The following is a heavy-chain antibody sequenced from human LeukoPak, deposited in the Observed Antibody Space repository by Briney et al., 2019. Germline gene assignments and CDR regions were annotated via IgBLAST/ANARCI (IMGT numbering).Heavy chain of an antibody. Sequence: PSETLSLTCTVSGGSISSSSYYWGWIRQPPGKGLEWIGSIYYSGSTYYNPSLKSRVTISLDTSKNQFSLKLTSVIAADTAVYYCARGPYSGYTLRPLDYWGQGTLVTVSS. CDR3: ARGPYSGYTLRPLDY. CDR1: GGSISSSSYY. CDR2: IYYSGST. J-gene: IGHJ4*02. V-gene: IGHV4-39*07. D-gene: IGHD5-12*01.